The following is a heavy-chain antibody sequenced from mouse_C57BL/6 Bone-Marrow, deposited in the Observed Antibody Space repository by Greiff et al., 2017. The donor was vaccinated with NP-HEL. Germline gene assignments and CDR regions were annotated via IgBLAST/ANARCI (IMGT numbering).Heavy chain of an antibody. CDR2: IDPENGDT. Sequence: EVQLQQSRAELVRPGASVKLSCTASGFNIKDDYMHWVKQRPEQGLEWIGWIDPENGDTEYASKFQGKATITADTSSNTAYLQLSSLTSEDTAVYYCTTSYYDYVSYWGQGTTLTVSS. CDR1: GFNIKDDY. J-gene: IGHJ2*01. D-gene: IGHD2-4*01. CDR3: TTSYYDYVSY. V-gene: IGHV14-4*01.